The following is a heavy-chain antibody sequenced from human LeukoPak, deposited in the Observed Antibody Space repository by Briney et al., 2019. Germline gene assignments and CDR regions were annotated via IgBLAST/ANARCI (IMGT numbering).Heavy chain of an antibody. Sequence: SETLSLTCTVSGGSISSYYWSWVRQPPGKGLEWIGYIYYSGSTNYNPSLKSRVTISVDTSKNQFSLKLSSVTAADTAVYYCASYYYGSGSYYLDPWGQGTLVTVSS. V-gene: IGHV4-59*01. J-gene: IGHJ5*02. CDR1: GGSISSYY. CDR3: ASYYYGSGSYYLDP. D-gene: IGHD3-10*01. CDR2: IYYSGST.